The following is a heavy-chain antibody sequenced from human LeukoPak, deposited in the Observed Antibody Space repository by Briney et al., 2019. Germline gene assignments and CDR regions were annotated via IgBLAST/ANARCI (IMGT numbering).Heavy chain of an antibody. CDR1: GGSISSHY. Sequence: SETLSLTCTVSGGSISSHYWSWIRQPPGKGLEWIGYIYYSGSTNYNPSLKSRVTISVDTSKNQFSLKLSSVTAADTAVYYCARGQSYWGQGTLVTVSS. J-gene: IGHJ4*02. CDR3: ARGQSY. CDR2: IYYSGST. V-gene: IGHV4-59*11.